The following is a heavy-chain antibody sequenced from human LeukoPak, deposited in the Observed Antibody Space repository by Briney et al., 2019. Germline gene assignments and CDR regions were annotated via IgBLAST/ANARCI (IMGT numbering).Heavy chain of an antibody. J-gene: IGHJ6*03. Sequence: PGGSLRLSCVASGFTFSSHSLNWVRQAPGRGLEWVANIKQDGSEKYYVDSVKGRFTISRDNAKNSLYLQMNSLRAEDTAVYYCARSADVVVPEYYMDVWGKGTTVTVSS. CDR2: IKQDGSEK. CDR3: ARSADVVVPEYYMDV. V-gene: IGHV3-7*01. D-gene: IGHD2-2*01. CDR1: GFTFSSHS.